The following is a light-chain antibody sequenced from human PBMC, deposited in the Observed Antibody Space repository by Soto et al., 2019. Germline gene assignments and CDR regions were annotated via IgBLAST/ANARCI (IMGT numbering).Light chain of an antibody. CDR3: QHRYNWLIA. CDR2: DAS. Sequence: EVVMTHSPATLSVSPGERATLSCRASESVSRNLAWYQQKPGQAPRLLIYDASTRATGIPARFSGSGSGTDFTLTISSLEPEDFAVYYCQHRYNWLIAFGQGTRLEI. V-gene: IGKV3-11*01. CDR1: ESVSRN. J-gene: IGKJ5*01.